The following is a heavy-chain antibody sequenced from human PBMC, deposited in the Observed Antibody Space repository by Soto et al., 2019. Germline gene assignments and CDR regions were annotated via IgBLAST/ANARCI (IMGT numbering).Heavy chain of an antibody. CDR2: MYNSGST. V-gene: IGHV4-61*01. D-gene: IGHD6-19*01. J-gene: IGHJ4*02. Sequence: LSLTCTVSGGSVSSGSYYWSWIRQPPGKGLEWIGYMYNSGSTNYNPSLKSRVIISVDTSKNQFSLKLSSVTAADTAVYYCARVSSGWYYFDYWGQGTLVTAPQ. CDR1: GGSVSSGSYY. CDR3: ARVSSGWYYFDY.